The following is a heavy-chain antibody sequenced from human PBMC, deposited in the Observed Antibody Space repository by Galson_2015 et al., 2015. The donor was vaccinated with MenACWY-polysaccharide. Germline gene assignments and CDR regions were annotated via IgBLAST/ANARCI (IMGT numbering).Heavy chain of an antibody. J-gene: IGHJ4*02. CDR3: ARDTPGYCSGGSCEDLDY. Sequence: SVKVSCKASGYTFATYAMHWVRQAPGQRPEWMGWFNAGNGNTKYSQKFQGRLTITWDTSASTAYMDLSSLRSEDTAVYYCARDTPGYCSGGSCEDLDYWGQGTLVTVSS. V-gene: IGHV1-3*01. CDR1: GYTFATYA. D-gene: IGHD2-15*01. CDR2: FNAGNGNT.